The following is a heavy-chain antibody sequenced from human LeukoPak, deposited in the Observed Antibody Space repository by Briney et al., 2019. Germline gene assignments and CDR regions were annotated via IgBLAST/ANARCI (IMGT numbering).Heavy chain of an antibody. J-gene: IGHJ4*02. D-gene: IGHD6-19*01. CDR2: IYYSGST. CDR3: AREGDAAVPFDY. CDR1: GGSISSYY. Sequence: SETLSLTCTASGGSISSYYWSWIRQPPGKGLEWIGYIYYSGSTNYNPSLKSRVTISVDTSKNQFSLKLSSVTAADTAVYYCAREGDAAVPFDYWGQGTLVTVSS. V-gene: IGHV4-59*01.